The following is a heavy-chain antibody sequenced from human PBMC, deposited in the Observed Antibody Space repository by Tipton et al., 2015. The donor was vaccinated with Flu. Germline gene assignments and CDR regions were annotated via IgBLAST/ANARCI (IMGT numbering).Heavy chain of an antibody. CDR2: ISYDGSEK. CDR3: AKDHWPYSASHEDFIEN. V-gene: IGHV3-30*18. CDR1: GFSFSAYG. J-gene: IGHJ4*01. Sequence: RSLRLSCAASGFSFSAYGMYWVRQAPGKGLEWVAVISYDGSEKNYADSVKGRFTVSRDDSMNTLELQMNSLRSEDTAVYYCAKDHWPYSASHEDFIENWGQGTLVTVSS. D-gene: IGHD1-26*01.